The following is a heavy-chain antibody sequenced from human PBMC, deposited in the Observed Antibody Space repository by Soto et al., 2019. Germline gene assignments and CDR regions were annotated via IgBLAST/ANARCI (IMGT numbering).Heavy chain of an antibody. Sequence: TSVKVSCKASGYTFTSYDINWVRQATGQGLEWMGWMNPNSGNTSYAQKFQGRVTMTSDTSTSTVYMELSSLRSEDTAVYYCARAEAGMAHDAFDIWGQGTMVTVSS. V-gene: IGHV1-8*01. CDR1: GYTFTSYD. CDR3: ARAEAGMAHDAFDI. D-gene: IGHD1-20*01. J-gene: IGHJ3*02. CDR2: MNPNSGNT.